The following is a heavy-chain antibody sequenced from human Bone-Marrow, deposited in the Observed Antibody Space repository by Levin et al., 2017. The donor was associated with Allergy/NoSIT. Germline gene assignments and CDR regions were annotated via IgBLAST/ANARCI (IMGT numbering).Heavy chain of an antibody. Sequence: SETLSLTCAVYGGSFSGYYWSWIRQPPGKGLEWIGEINHSGSTNYNPSLKSRVTISVDTSKNQFSLKLSSVTAADTAVYYCARGITGTEYYYGMDVWGQGTTVTVSS. D-gene: IGHD1/OR15-1a*01. CDR1: GGSFSGYY. CDR3: ARGITGTEYYYGMDV. CDR2: INHSGST. J-gene: IGHJ6*02. V-gene: IGHV4-34*01.